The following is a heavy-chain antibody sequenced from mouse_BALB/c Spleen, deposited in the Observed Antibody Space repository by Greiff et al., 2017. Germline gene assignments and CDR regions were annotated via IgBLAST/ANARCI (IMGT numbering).Heavy chain of an antibody. CDR3: ARDPNSAWFAY. D-gene: IGHD4-1*01. J-gene: IGHJ3*01. CDR2: IWAGGST. V-gene: IGHV2-9*02. CDR1: GFSLTSYG. Sequence: VQLHQSGPGLVAPSQSLSITCTVSGFSLTSYGVHWVRQPPGKGLEWLGVIWAGGSTNYNSALMSRLSISKDNSKSQVFLKMNSLQTDDTAMYYCARDPNSAWFAYWGQGTLVTVSA.